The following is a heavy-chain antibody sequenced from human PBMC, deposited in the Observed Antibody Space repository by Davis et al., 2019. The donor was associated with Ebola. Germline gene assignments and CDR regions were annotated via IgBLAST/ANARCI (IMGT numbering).Heavy chain of an antibody. J-gene: IGHJ4*02. V-gene: IGHV4-34*01. D-gene: IGHD3-9*01. Sequence: MPSETLSLTCAVYAGSFSGYYWSWIRQPPGKGLEWIGEINHSGSTNYNPSLKSRVTISVDTSKNQFSLKLSSVTAADTAVYYCARERYFDWLPRYYFDYWGQGTLVTVSS. CDR2: INHSGST. CDR1: AGSFSGYY. CDR3: ARERYFDWLPRYYFDY.